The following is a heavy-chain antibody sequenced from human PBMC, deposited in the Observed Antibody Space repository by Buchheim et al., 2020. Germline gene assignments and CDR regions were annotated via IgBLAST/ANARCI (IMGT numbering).Heavy chain of an antibody. Sequence: QVQLVESGGGVVQPGRSLRLSCAASGFTFSSYAMHWVRQAPGKGLEWVAVISYDGSNKYYAASVKGRFTISRANSKNTLYLQMNSLRAEDTAVYYCARDLTTLGYFDYWGQGTL. CDR1: GFTFSSYA. CDR2: ISYDGSNK. J-gene: IGHJ4*02. CDR3: ARDLTTLGYFDY. V-gene: IGHV3-30-3*01. D-gene: IGHD2/OR15-2a*01.